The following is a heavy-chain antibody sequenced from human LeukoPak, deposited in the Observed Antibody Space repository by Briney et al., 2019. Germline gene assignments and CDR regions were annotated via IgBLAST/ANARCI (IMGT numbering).Heavy chain of an antibody. Sequence: SQTLSLTCTVSGGSISSGSYYCSWIRQPAGKGLEWIGRIYTSGSTNYNPSLKSRVTISVDTSKNQFSLKLSSVTAADTAVYYCARDPVVPAAKNYYYYYMDVWGKGTTVTVSS. D-gene: IGHD2-2*01. CDR1: GGSISSGSYY. J-gene: IGHJ6*03. CDR2: IYTSGST. CDR3: ARDPVVPAAKNYYYYYMDV. V-gene: IGHV4-61*02.